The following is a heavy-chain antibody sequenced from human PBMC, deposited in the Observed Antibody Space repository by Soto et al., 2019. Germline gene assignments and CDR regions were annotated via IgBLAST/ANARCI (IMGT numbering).Heavy chain of an antibody. D-gene: IGHD1-1*01. CDR3: TRGPRSTSTGTRAF. Sequence: SGFTFSMYWMHWVRQVPGKGPEWVSRINDDGISTNYADSVKGRFTISRDNAKNTLYLQMNALRVEDTAVYYCTRGPRSTSTGTRAFWGQGTLVTVSS. J-gene: IGHJ4*02. CDR2: INDDGIST. V-gene: IGHV3-74*01. CDR1: GFTFSMYW.